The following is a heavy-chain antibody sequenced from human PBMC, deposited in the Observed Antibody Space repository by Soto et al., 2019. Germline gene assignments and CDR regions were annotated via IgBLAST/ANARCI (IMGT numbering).Heavy chain of an antibody. CDR1: GGTFSSYA. D-gene: IGHD3-10*01. CDR3: ARSLGFGELFPLSYFDY. CDR2: IIPIFGTA. V-gene: IGHV1-69*12. J-gene: IGHJ4*02. Sequence: QVQLVQSGAEVKKPGSSVKVSCKASGGTFSSYAISWVRQAPGQGLEWMGGIIPIFGTANYAQKFQGRVTMTGXXAXSIXYLEMSRLRSEDTAVYYCARSLGFGELFPLSYFDYWGQGTLVTVSS.